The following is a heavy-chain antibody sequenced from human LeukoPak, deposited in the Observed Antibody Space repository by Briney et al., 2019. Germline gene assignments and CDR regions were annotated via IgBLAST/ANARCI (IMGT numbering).Heavy chain of an antibody. Sequence: SETLSLTCSVSNYSISRTYHWGWIRQPPGKGLEWIGTIYHSGTTYYSPSLKSRVTISIHTSKNQFSLRLSSVTAADTAVYYCARSLIDYGGSYDAFDIWGQGTMVTISS. CDR3: ARSLIDYGGSYDAFDI. CDR2: IYHSGTT. V-gene: IGHV4-38-2*02. D-gene: IGHD4-23*01. CDR1: NYSISRTYH. J-gene: IGHJ3*02.